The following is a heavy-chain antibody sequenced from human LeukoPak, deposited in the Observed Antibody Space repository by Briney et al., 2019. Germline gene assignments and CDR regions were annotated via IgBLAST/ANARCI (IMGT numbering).Heavy chain of an antibody. J-gene: IGHJ4*02. CDR2: IYYSGST. Sequence: SETLSLTCTVSGGSISSYYRSWIRQPPGKGLEWIGYIYYSGSTNYNPSLKSRVTISVDTSKNQFSLKLSSVTAADTAVYYCAAAYDGSGYYPYWGQGTLVTVSS. D-gene: IGHD3-22*01. CDR1: GGSISSYY. V-gene: IGHV4-59*08. CDR3: AAAYDGSGYYPY.